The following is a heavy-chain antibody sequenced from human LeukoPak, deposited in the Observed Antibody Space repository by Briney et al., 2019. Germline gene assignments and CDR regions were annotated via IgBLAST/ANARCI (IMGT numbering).Heavy chain of an antibody. CDR1: GGSISTTNYY. CDR3: ARVPFAYNYDNSGYSAIDY. J-gene: IGHJ4*02. D-gene: IGHD3-22*01. V-gene: IGHV4-39*07. CDR2: MYYSGST. Sequence: KASETLSLTCTVSGGSISTTNYYWGWIRQPPGKGLEWIGSMYYSGSTYYNSSLKSRVTIEVDTPKNQFSLKLSSVTAADTAVYYCARVPFAYNYDNSGYSAIDYWGQGTLVTVSS.